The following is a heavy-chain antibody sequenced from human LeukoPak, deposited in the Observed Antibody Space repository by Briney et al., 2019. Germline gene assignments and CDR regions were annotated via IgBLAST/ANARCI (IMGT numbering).Heavy chain of an antibody. CDR1: GFTLRSYA. V-gene: IGHV3-23*01. Sequence: SGGSLRLSCAASGFTLRSYAMSWVRQAPGKGLEWVSAISGRGGSAYYADSVKGRFTISRDNSKKTLYLQMNSLRAEDTAVYYCAKEYDSSGWFDHWGQGTLVTVSS. CDR2: ISGRGGSA. D-gene: IGHD3-22*01. J-gene: IGHJ5*02. CDR3: AKEYDSSGWFDH.